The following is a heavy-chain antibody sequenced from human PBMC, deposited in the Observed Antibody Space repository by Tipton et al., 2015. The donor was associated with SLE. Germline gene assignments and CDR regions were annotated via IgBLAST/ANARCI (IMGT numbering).Heavy chain of an antibody. J-gene: IGHJ4*02. CDR1: GGSISSSSYY. V-gene: IGHV4-39*07. CDR3: AKNSGSYYFDD. Sequence: TLSLTCTVSGGSISSSSYYWGWIRQPPGKGLEWIGSIYYSGSTYYNPSLKSRVTISVDTSKNQISLNLNSVTAADTAVYYCAKNSGSYYFDDWGQGTLVTVSS. D-gene: IGHD3-10*01. CDR2: IYYSGST.